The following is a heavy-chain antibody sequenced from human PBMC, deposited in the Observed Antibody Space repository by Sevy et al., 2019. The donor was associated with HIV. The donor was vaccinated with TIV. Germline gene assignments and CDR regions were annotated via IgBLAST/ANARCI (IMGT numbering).Heavy chain of an antibody. Sequence: GGSLRLSCAASGFTFNSYWMSWVRQAPGKGLELVANIKKDGSEKYYVDSVKGRFTISRDNAKNSLYLQMNSLRAEDTAIYYCARDLPPSATTVAHFDCWGQGTLVTVSS. D-gene: IGHD4-17*01. CDR1: GFTFNSYW. V-gene: IGHV3-7*01. CDR2: IKKDGSEK. J-gene: IGHJ4*02. CDR3: ARDLPPSATTVAHFDC.